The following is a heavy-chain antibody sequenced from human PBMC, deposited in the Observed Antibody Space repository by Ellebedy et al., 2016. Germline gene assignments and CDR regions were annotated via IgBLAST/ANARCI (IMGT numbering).Heavy chain of an antibody. V-gene: IGHV3-53*01. D-gene: IGHD1-1*01. CDR3: VTKHNAAFDI. CDR1: GFSVSSSD. CDR2: INSGGAT. J-gene: IGHJ3*02. Sequence: GESLKISXAASGFSVSSSDMIWVRQRPGRGLECVSLINSGGATYYADSVEGRFTISRDNPKKKLFLQMSNLGADDTAVYYCVTKHNAAFDIWGQGTTVTVS.